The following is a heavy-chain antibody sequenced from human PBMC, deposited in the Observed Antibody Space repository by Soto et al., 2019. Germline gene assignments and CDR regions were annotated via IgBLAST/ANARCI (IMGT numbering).Heavy chain of an antibody. J-gene: IGHJ6*02. D-gene: IGHD2-2*01. CDR2: IIPIFGTA. Sequence: ASVKVSCKASGGTFSSCAISWVRQAPGQGLEWMGGIIPIFGTANYAQKFQGRVTITADESTSTAYMELSSLRSEDTAVYYCARDLEYCSSTSCRYYYYYGMDVWGQGTTVTVSS. V-gene: IGHV1-69*13. CDR1: GGTFSSCA. CDR3: ARDLEYCSSTSCRYYYYYGMDV.